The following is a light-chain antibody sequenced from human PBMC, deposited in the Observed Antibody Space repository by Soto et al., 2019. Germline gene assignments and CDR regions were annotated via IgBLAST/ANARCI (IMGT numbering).Light chain of an antibody. Sequence: QLVLTQSSSASASLGSSVTLTCILSSGHSTYIIAWHQQQPGKAPRFLMTLDRSGSYNRGSGVPDRFSGSSSGADRYLTISNLQFEDEGDYFCETWYSNTHKVFGGGTKLAVL. CDR1: SGHSTYI. CDR2: LDRSGSY. V-gene: IGLV4-60*02. CDR3: ETWYSNTHKV. J-gene: IGLJ3*02.